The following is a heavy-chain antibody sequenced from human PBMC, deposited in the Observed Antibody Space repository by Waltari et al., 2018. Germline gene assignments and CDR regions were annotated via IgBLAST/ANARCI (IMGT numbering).Heavy chain of an antibody. D-gene: IGHD5-18*01. CDR2: ISTDGSNI. Sequence: EVQLMESGGGLVQPGGSLRLSCAASGFTFSSYWMHWVRQAPGEGLVCVSGISTDGSNIRDADSVKGRFTISRDNAKNTVYLQMNSLRAEDTAVYYCARGSGYYYFDYWGQGTLITVSS. CDR3: ARGSGYYYFDY. J-gene: IGHJ4*02. CDR1: GFTFSSYW. V-gene: IGHV3-74*01.